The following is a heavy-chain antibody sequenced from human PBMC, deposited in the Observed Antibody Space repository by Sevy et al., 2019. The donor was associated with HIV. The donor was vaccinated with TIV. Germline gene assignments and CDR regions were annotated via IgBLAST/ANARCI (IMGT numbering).Heavy chain of an antibody. D-gene: IGHD3-3*01. Sequence: GESLKISCKASGYTFTSYGISWVRQAPGQGLEWMGWISAYNGNTNYAQKLQGRVTMTTDTSTSTAYMELRSLRSDDTAVYYCARINYYDFWSGYKKYGMDVWGQGTTVTVSS. CDR1: GYTFTSYG. CDR2: ISAYNGNT. V-gene: IGHV1-18*01. CDR3: ARINYYDFWSGYKKYGMDV. J-gene: IGHJ6*02.